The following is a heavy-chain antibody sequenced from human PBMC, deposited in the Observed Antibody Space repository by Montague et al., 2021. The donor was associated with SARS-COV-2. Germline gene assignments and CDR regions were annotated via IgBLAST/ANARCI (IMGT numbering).Heavy chain of an antibody. D-gene: IGHD3-3*01. Sequence: SLRLSCAVSGFIFNNPGMHWVRQAAGKGLEWVTIISCDGSNKYYADSVKGRFTISRDNSKNTLYLQMNSLRAEDTAVYYCARGGVDYGMDVWGQGTTVTVSS. CDR2: ISCDGSNK. V-gene: IGHV3-30*03. CDR3: ARGGVDYGMDV. CDR1: GFIFNNPG. J-gene: IGHJ6*02.